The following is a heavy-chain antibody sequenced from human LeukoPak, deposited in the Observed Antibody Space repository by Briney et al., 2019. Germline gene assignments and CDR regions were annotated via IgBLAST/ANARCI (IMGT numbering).Heavy chain of an antibody. CDR1: GYTFTRYH. CDR3: AREAIFGVVREYYFDY. CDR2: INPSGGTT. D-gene: IGHD3-3*01. Sequence: SVKVSCKTSGYTFTRYHIHWVRQAPGQGLEWMGVINPSGGTTTYAQNFQGRVTMTRDTSTITVYMELSSLRSDDTAVYYCAREAIFGVVREYYFDYWGQGTLVTVS. J-gene: IGHJ4*02. V-gene: IGHV1-46*01.